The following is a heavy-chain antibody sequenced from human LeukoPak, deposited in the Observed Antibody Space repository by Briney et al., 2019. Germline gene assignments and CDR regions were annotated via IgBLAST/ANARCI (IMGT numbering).Heavy chain of an antibody. CDR3: VRPTNYYESSGYFFDY. D-gene: IGHD3-22*01. V-gene: IGHV5-51*01. Sequence: GESLKISCKGSGYSFTSYWIGWVRQMPGKGLEWMGIIYPGDSDTRYSPSFQGQVTISADNSITTAYLHWSSLEASDTAIYYCVRPTNYYESSGYFFDYWGQGTLVTVSS. J-gene: IGHJ4*02. CDR1: GYSFTSYW. CDR2: IYPGDSDT.